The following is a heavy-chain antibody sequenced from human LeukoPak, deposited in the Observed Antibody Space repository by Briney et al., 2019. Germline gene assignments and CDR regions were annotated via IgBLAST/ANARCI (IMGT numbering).Heavy chain of an antibody. J-gene: IGHJ4*02. CDR3: AKDGFDFYDSSGYYCFNY. CDR1: GFTFSSYS. Sequence: GGSLRLSCAASGFTFSSYSMNWVRQAPGKGLQWVSAISGGGVAIYYADSVKGRFTISRDSSKNTLYLQMNSLRAEDTAVYYCAKDGFDFYDSSGYYCFNYWGQGTLVTVSS. V-gene: IGHV3-23*01. CDR2: ISGGGVAI. D-gene: IGHD3-22*01.